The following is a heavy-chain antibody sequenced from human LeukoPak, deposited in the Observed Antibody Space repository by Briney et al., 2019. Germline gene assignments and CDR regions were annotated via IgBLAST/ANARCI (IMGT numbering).Heavy chain of an antibody. J-gene: IGHJ3*02. CDR3: ARESYCSGGSCYSGRAFDI. V-gene: IGHV3-74*01. CDR1: GFTFSSYW. Sequence: PGGSLRLSCAASGFTFSSYWMRWVRQAPGKGLVWVSRINTDGSRTTYADSVKGRFTISRDSAKNTLYLQMNSLRAEDTAVYYCARESYCSGGSCYSGRAFDIWGQGTMVTVSS. D-gene: IGHD2-15*01. CDR2: INTDGSRT.